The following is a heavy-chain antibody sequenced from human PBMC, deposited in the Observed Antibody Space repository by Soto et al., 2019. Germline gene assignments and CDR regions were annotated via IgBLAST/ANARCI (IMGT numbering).Heavy chain of an antibody. CDR1: GFTFSDFE. D-gene: IGHD1-7*01. Sequence: QVQLVESGGGVVQPGRSLRLSCSASGFTFSDFEMYWVRQAPGKGLDWVSFISYDGSNQYYAGSVKGRFTVSRDNSKNTPFLLMNSLRPEDTAVYFWARRTRTAPRFDNRGQGTLVTVSS. CDR3: ARRTRTAPRFDN. CDR2: ISYDGSNQ. J-gene: IGHJ4*02. V-gene: IGHV3-30-3*01.